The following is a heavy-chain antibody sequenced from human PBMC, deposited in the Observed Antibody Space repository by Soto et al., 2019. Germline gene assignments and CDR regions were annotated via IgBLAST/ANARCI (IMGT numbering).Heavy chain of an antibody. Sequence: QVQLVQSGAEVKKPGSSVKVSCKASGGTFSSYTISWVRQAPGQGLEWMGRIIPILGIANYAQKFQGRVTITADKSTSTAYMELSSLRSEDTAVYYCARGRTGTYCSSTSCYSGFDYWGQGTLVTVSS. CDR3: ARGRTGTYCSSTSCYSGFDY. CDR2: IIPILGIA. D-gene: IGHD2-2*02. V-gene: IGHV1-69*02. CDR1: GGTFSSYT. J-gene: IGHJ4*02.